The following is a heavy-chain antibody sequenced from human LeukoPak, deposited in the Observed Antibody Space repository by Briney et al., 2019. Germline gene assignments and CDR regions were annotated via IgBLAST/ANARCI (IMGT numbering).Heavy chain of an antibody. J-gene: IGHJ4*02. Sequence: GGSLGLSCAASGFSFSDYAMSWVRQAPGKGLERVSGISDDGTLTHYADSVKGRFTISRDNSKSTVYLQMNSLRTEDTAIYFCAKATRPLGAFDYWGQGTLVTVSS. CDR3: AKATRPLGAFDY. CDR1: GFSFSDYA. CDR2: ISDDGTLT. V-gene: IGHV3-23*01. D-gene: IGHD2-15*01.